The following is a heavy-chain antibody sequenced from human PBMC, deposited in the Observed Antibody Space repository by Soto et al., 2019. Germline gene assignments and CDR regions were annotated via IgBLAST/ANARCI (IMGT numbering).Heavy chain of an antibody. CDR1: GGSFGDHY. Sequence: QVQLQQWGAGLLKPSETLSVTCAVYGGSFGDHYWIWVRQPPGKGLEWIGETHVTGRTNYNPSLKSRLTISLDTSKNLFSVNLKPVTAAETAVYYCTTPPTRGASAWFDRWGQGTLVSVSS. D-gene: IGHD1-26*01. CDR3: TTPPTRGASAWFDR. J-gene: IGHJ5*02. CDR2: THVTGRT. V-gene: IGHV4-34*01.